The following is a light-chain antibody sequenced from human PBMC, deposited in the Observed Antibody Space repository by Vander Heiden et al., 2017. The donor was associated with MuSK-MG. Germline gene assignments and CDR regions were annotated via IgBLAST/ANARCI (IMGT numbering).Light chain of an antibody. CDR1: QSVLYRSNNKNY. CDR2: WAS. J-gene: IGKJ1*01. Sequence: DIVMLQSPDSLAVSLGERPTINCKSSQSVLYRSNNKNYLAWYQKKPGQPPKLLISWASAREFGVPDRFSGSGSETDFTLTISSLQAEDVAVYYCQQYYDTPQAFGQGTKVEIK. V-gene: IGKV4-1*01. CDR3: QQYYDTPQA.